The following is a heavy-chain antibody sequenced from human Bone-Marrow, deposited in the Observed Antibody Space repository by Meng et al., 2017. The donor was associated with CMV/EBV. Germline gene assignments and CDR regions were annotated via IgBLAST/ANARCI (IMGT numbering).Heavy chain of an antibody. J-gene: IGHJ5*02. CDR3: ARVLFQSDYYLGWFDP. CDR2: IYYSGST. V-gene: IGHV4-30-4*08. CDR1: NGSISSSEYY. D-gene: IGHD3-22*01. Sequence: SEILSLTCTVSNGSISSSEYYWSWIRQPPGKGLEWIGYIYYSGSTYYNPSLKSRVTVSVDTSKNQFSLKLNSVTAADTAVYYCARVLFQSDYYLGWFDPWGQGTLVTVSS.